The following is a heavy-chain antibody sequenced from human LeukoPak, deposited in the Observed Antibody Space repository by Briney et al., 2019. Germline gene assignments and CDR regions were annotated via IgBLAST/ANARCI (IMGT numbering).Heavy chain of an antibody. CDR3: ARHDSSGYYADY. V-gene: IGHV5-51*01. CDR1: GYSFTSYG. Sequence: GGSLRLSCKGSGYSFTSYGIGWVRQMPGKGLEWMGIIYPGDSDTRYSPSFQGQFTISADKSISTPYLQWSSLKASDTAMYYCARHDSSGYYADYWGQGTLVTVSS. D-gene: IGHD3-22*01. CDR2: IYPGDSDT. J-gene: IGHJ4*02.